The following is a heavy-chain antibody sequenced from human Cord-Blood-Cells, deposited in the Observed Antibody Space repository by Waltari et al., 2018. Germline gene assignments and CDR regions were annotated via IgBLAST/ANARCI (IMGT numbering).Heavy chain of an antibody. Sequence: QVQLVQSGAEVKKPGASVKVSCKASGYTFTSYGISWVRHSPGQWLEWMGWISAYNGNTNYAQKLQGRVTMTTDTSTSTAYMELRSLRSDDTAVYYCARDRTAARSYYYYYYGMDVWGQGTTVTVSS. V-gene: IGHV1-18*01. CDR1: GYTFTSYG. D-gene: IGHD6-6*01. J-gene: IGHJ6*02. CDR3: ARDRTAARSYYYYYYGMDV. CDR2: ISAYNGNT.